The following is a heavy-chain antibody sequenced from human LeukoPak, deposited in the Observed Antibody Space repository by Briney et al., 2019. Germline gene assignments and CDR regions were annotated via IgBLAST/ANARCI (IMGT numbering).Heavy chain of an antibody. Sequence: SETLSLTCTVSGGSISSGGYYWSWIRQPPGKGLEWIGYIYYSGSTNYNPSLKSRVTISVDTSKNQFSLSLSSVTAADTAVYYCARWSRGIAVAHDYWGQGTLVTVSS. CDR3: ARWSRGIAVAHDY. D-gene: IGHD6-19*01. J-gene: IGHJ4*02. CDR1: GGSISSGGYY. V-gene: IGHV4-61*08. CDR2: IYYSGST.